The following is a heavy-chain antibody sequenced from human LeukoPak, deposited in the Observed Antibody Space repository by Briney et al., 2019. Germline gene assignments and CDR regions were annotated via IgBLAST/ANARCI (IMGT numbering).Heavy chain of an antibody. V-gene: IGHV3-7*01. CDR3: ARGDRLVGATKY. J-gene: IGHJ4*02. CDR2: IKQDGSEK. CDR1: GFTFSSYW. Sequence: GGSLRLSCVASGFTFSSYWMSWVRQAPGKGLECVADIKQDGSEKYYVDSVKGRFTISRDNAKNSLYLQMNSLRVEDTAVYYCARGDRLVGATKYWGQGTLVTVSS. D-gene: IGHD1-26*01.